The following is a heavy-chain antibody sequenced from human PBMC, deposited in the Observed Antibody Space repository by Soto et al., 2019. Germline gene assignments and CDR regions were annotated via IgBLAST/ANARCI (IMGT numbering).Heavy chain of an antibody. D-gene: IGHD5-12*01. J-gene: IGHJ4*02. CDR1: GDSISAYS. Sequence: NPSETLSLTCTVSGDSISAYSWSWVRQPPGKGLEWIGNIHYNGNTKYNPSLKSRVTMSVDTSKNQFSLKLISVTAADTAKYFCAREGNLGRWLQPIDFWGQGTLVTVS. CDR2: IHYNGNT. V-gene: IGHV4-59*01. CDR3: AREGNLGRWLQPIDF.